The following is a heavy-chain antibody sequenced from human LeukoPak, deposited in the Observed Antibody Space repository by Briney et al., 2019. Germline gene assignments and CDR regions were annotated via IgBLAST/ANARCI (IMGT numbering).Heavy chain of an antibody. V-gene: IGHV3-7*01. J-gene: IGHJ4*02. CDR2: IKHDGSEK. CDR1: GFIFTGYF. CDR3: ATDRGWRTSGYYLYYFEY. D-gene: IGHD3-3*01. Sequence: GGSLRLSCATSGFIFTGYFMSWVRQAPGKGLEWVASIKHDGSEKYYVDSVRGRFTISRDNTKNLLYLQMSSLRAEDTAVYYCATDRGWRTSGYYLYYFEYWGQGTLVTFSS.